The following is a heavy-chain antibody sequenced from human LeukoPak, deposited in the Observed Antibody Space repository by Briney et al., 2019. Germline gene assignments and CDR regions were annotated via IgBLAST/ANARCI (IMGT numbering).Heavy chain of an antibody. CDR3: ATGLGAPVYYYDSSGYYYSY. CDR1: GYTLTELS. Sequence: ASVKVSCKVSGYTLTELSMYWVRLTPGKGLEWMGGFGPADSARIYSQKFQGRVTVAEDTSRDTAYMELSSLRSEDTAVYYCATGLGAPVYYYDSSGYYYSYWGQGTLVTVSS. D-gene: IGHD3-22*01. J-gene: IGHJ4*02. CDR2: FGPADSAR. V-gene: IGHV1-24*01.